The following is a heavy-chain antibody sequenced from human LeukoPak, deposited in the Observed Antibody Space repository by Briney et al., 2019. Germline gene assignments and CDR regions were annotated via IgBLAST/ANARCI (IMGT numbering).Heavy chain of an antibody. J-gene: IGHJ4*02. CDR2: IIPIFGTA. D-gene: IGHD5-18*01. CDR3: ACGYSYGYPVDY. Sequence: SVKVSCTASGGTFSSYAISWERQAPGQGLEWMGGIIPIFGTANYAQKFQGRVTITADESTSTAYMELSSLRSEDTAVYYCACGYSYGYPVDYWGQGTLVTVSS. CDR1: GGTFSSYA. V-gene: IGHV1-69*13.